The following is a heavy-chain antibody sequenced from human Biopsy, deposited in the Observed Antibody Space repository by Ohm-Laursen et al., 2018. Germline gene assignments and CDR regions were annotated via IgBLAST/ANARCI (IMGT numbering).Heavy chain of an antibody. D-gene: IGHD6-6*01. J-gene: IGHJ5*02. CDR1: GYSFSAYD. CDR2: MIPSSGKT. CDR3: ARGYSRRVSIFEASIYWFDT. V-gene: IGHV1-8*01. Sequence: ASVKVSCKTSGYSFSAYDVNWVRQARGQGLEWMGWMIPSSGKTGYAQRFQGRVTLTMNTSISTAYMELSGLRSEDTAVYFCARGYSRRVSIFEASIYWFDTWGQGTLVTVSS.